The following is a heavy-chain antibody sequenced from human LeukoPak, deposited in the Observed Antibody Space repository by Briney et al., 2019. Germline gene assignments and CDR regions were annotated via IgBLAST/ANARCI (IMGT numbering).Heavy chain of an antibody. J-gene: IGHJ4*02. CDR3: AKGNTITVAGAFDY. D-gene: IGHD6-19*01. Sequence: PGRSPRLSCAASGFTFDDYAMHWVRQAPGKGLEWVSGISWNSGSIGYADSVKGRFTISRDNAKNSLYLQMNSLRAEDMALYYCAKGNTITVAGAFDYWGQGTLVTVSS. CDR1: GFTFDDYA. V-gene: IGHV3-9*03. CDR2: ISWNSGSI.